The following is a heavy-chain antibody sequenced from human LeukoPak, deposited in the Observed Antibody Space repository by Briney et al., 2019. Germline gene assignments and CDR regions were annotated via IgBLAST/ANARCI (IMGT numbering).Heavy chain of an antibody. CDR3: ARVSCSSTSCYTAFDY. D-gene: IGHD2-2*02. V-gene: IGHV4-34*01. CDR2: INHSGST. J-gene: IGHJ4*02. Sequence: PSETLSLTCAVYGGSFSGYYWSWIRQPPGKGLEWIGEINHSGSTNYNPSLKSRITISVDTSKNQFSLKLSYVTAADTAVYYCARVSCSSTSCYTAFDYWGQGTLVTVSS. CDR1: GGSFSGYY.